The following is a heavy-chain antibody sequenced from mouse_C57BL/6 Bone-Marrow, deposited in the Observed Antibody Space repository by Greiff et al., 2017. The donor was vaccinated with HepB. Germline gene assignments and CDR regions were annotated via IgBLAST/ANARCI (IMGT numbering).Heavy chain of an antibody. Sequence: VQLKESGAELVRPGASVTLSCKASGYTFTDYEMHWVKQTPVHGLEWIGAIDPETGGTAYNQKFKGKAILTADKSSSTAYMELRSLTSEDSAVYYCTRGYGSLDYWGQGTSVTVSS. CDR2: IDPETGGT. V-gene: IGHV1-15*01. CDR1: GYTFTDYE. D-gene: IGHD1-1*01. CDR3: TRGYGSLDY. J-gene: IGHJ4*01.